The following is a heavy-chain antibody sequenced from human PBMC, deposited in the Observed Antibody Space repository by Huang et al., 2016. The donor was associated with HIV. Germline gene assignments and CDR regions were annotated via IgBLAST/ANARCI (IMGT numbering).Heavy chain of an antibody. CDR3: ARFRGDY. CDR2: INVGNGNT. V-gene: IGHV1-3*01. D-gene: IGHD3-10*01. CDR1: GYTFTDYS. J-gene: IGHJ4*02. Sequence: QVQLVQSGAEVKKPGASVNVSCKASGYTFTDYSMHWVRQAPGERVGWMGWINVGNGNTKHSQKFQGRVTITRDTSATTAYMELSSLRSEDTAVYYCARFRGDYWGQGTLVTVSS.